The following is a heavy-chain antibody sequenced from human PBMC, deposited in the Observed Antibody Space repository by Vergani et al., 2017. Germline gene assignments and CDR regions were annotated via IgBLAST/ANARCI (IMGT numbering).Heavy chain of an antibody. V-gene: IGHV4-38-2*02. Sequence: QVQLQESGPGLVKPSETLSLTCAVSGYSISSGYYWGWIRQPPGKGLEWIGSIYHSGSTYYNPSLKSRVTISVDTSKNQFSLKLSSVTAPDTAVYYCARDGTMVRGVIPLDYWGQGTLVTVSS. J-gene: IGHJ4*02. D-gene: IGHD3-10*01. CDR1: GYSISSGYY. CDR3: ARDGTMVRGVIPLDY. CDR2: IYHSGST.